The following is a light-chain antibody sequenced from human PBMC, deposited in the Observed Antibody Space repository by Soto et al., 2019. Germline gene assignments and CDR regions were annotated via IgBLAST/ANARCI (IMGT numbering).Light chain of an antibody. J-gene: IGKJ3*01. CDR3: MQDKHRPYT. Sequence: DVVMTQSPLSLPVTLGQPASISCRSSQSLIQSDGNTYLHWFQQRPGQSPSRLIYKVSARDSGVRDRFSGSGSGTEFTLKIIRVETEDVVVYYYMQDKHRPYTFGHRTKVHIQ. V-gene: IGKV2-30*02. CDR2: KVS. CDR1: QSLIQSDGNTY.